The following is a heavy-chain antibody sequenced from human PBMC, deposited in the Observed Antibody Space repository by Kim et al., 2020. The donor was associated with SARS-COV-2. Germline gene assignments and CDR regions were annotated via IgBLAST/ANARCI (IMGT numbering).Heavy chain of an antibody. J-gene: IGHJ2*01. Sequence: GGSLRLSCAASGFTFSSYVMSWVRQAPGKGLEWVSGISGSGGSPYYADSVKGRFTISRDNSKNTLYLQMNSLRADDTAVYYCARPGAGSGWYWYFDLWGRGTLVTVSS. D-gene: IGHD6-19*01. V-gene: IGHV3-23*01. CDR3: ARPGAGSGWYWYFDL. CDR2: ISGSGGSP. CDR1: GFTFSSYV.